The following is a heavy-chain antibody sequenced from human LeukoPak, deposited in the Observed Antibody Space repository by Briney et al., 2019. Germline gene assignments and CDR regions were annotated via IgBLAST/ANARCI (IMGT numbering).Heavy chain of an antibody. V-gene: IGHV1-18*01. CDR2: MSAYNGNT. J-gene: IGHJ4*02. CDR3: ARDSGERGSGSYLIAY. D-gene: IGHD3-10*01. Sequence: GASVKVSCKASGYTFTSYGISWVRQAPGQGLEWMGWMSAYNGNTNYAQKFQGRVTMTRDTSISTAYMELSRLRSDDTAVYYCARDSGERGSGSYLIAYWGQGTVVTVSS. CDR1: GYTFTSYG.